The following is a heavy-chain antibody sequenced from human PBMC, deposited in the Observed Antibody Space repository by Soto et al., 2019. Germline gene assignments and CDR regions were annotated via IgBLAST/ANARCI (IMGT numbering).Heavy chain of an antibody. V-gene: IGHV1-2*02. Sequence: ASVKGSCKASGFSFTGYYIHWLRQAPGQGLEWMGWINAHSGGTEYAQKFQGRVTLTRDTSIATAYLTLTSLTSDDTALYYCAKDLTRQLAYWLDPWGQGTQVTVAS. D-gene: IGHD6-6*01. J-gene: IGHJ5*02. CDR2: INAHSGGT. CDR1: GFSFTGYY. CDR3: AKDLTRQLAYWLDP.